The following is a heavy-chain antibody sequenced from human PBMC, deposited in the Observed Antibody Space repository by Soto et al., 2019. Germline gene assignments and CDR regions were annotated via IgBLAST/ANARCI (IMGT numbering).Heavy chain of an antibody. V-gene: IGHV3-53*02. J-gene: IGHJ6*02. CDR1: GFTVSSNY. CDR2: IYSGGST. D-gene: IGHD1-26*01. CDR3: ARESAGYCGGYYYYCGMDV. Sequence: EVQLVETGGGLIQPGGSLRLSCAASGFTVSSNYMSWVRQAPGKGLEWVSVIYSGGSTYYADSVKGRFTISRDNSKNTLYLQMNSLRAEDTAVYYCARESAGYCGGYYYYCGMDVWGQGTTVTVSS.